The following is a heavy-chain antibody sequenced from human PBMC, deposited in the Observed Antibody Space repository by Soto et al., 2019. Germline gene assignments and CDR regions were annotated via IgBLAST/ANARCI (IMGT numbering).Heavy chain of an antibody. V-gene: IGHV1-69*01. Sequence: QVQLVQSGAEVKKPGSSVKVSCKASGGTFNTYNINWVRQAPGQGLEWMGGILTIFGTTDYAQRFQGRVTITADDSTSTAYMELSSLRSEDTAVYYCARDETGDSYYYYSGMDVWGPGTKVTVTS. D-gene: IGHD7-27*01. CDR1: GGTFNTYN. CDR3: ARDETGDSYYYYSGMDV. J-gene: IGHJ6*02. CDR2: ILTIFGTT.